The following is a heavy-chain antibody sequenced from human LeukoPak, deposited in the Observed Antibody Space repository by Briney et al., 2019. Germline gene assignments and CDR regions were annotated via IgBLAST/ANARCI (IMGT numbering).Heavy chain of an antibody. Sequence: GGSLRLSCAASGFIFSSYGMHWVRQAPGKGLEWVAVISYDGSNKYYADSVKGRFTISRDNSKNTLYLQMNSLRAEDTAVYYCAKGHGRPVYYYYGMDVWGQGTTVTVSS. V-gene: IGHV3-30*18. CDR2: ISYDGSNK. CDR1: GFIFSSYG. J-gene: IGHJ6*02. D-gene: IGHD5-24*01. CDR3: AKGHGRPVYYYYGMDV.